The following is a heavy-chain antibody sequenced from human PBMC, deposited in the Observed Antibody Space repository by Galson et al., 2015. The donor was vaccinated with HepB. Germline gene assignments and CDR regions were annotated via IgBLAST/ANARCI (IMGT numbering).Heavy chain of an antibody. J-gene: IGHJ4*02. Sequence: SLRLSCAASGFILNSYTMTWVRQAPGKGLEWVSSISSSYYIYYADSVKGRFTISRDNAKNSLYLQMNSLRAEDTAVYYCARGYTEKLAPGHWGQGTLVTVSS. V-gene: IGHV3-21*01. CDR1: GFILNSYT. CDR2: ISSSYYI. CDR3: ARGYTEKLAPGH. D-gene: IGHD5-12*01.